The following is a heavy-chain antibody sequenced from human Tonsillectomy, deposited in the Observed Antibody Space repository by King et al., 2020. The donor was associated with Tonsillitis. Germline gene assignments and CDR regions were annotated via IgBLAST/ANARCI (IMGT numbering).Heavy chain of an antibody. CDR2: ISWDGAST. CDR3: AKVGRGQYNSAWFLTN. Sequence: VQLVESGGIMVQPGGSLRLSCAASGFTFDDYSMHWVRQAPGKRLEWVSLISWDGASTYYADSVKGRFTISRDNRKNSVYLQMNGLRTEDAALYYCAKVGRGQYNSAWFLTNWGQGPLVFVSS. CDR1: GFTFDDYS. J-gene: IGHJ4*02. V-gene: IGHV3-43*01. D-gene: IGHD6-19*01.